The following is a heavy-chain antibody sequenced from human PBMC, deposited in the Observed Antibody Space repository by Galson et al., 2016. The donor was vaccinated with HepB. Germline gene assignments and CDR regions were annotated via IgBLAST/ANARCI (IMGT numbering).Heavy chain of an antibody. J-gene: IGHJ4*02. V-gene: IGHV3-23*01. CDR1: GFSFDDYD. CDR3: AKLRASKYYFDV. CDR2: ITGSSSRT. Sequence: SLRLSCAASGFSFDDYDMSWVRQAPGKGLEWVSGITGSSSRTYYADSVKGRFTISRDNSKDTVFLHMNSLRAEDTAIYYCAKLRASKYYFDVWGQGTLVTVSS.